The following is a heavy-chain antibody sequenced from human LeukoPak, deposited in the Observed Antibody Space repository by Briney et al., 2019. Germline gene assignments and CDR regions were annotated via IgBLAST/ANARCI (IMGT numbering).Heavy chain of an antibody. Sequence: PGGSLRLSCAASGFSFSTYAMNWVRQAPGKGLEWVSGISASGGDTWYPDSVKGRFTISRDNSKNTLFLQMNSLRVEDTAIYYCAKDAAGPEYGGQGTRVTVSS. CDR1: GFSFSTYA. J-gene: IGHJ4*02. D-gene: IGHD6-13*01. CDR3: AKDAAGPEY. CDR2: ISASGGDT. V-gene: IGHV3-23*01.